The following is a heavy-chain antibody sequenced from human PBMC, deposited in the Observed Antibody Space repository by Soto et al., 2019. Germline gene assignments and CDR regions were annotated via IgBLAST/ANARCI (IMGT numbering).Heavy chain of an antibody. Sequence: SETLSLTWTVSGDSITSYNWNCPRQPPGKALEWIGYVYSSGSTNYNPSLKSRVTISVDTSRNQFSLKVNSVTAADTAMYYCARRAVVAVTGSLDNWLDPWGQGILVTVS. D-gene: IGHD2-21*01. CDR1: GDSITSYN. V-gene: IGHV4-59*01. CDR3: ARRAVVAVTGSLDNWLDP. CDR2: VYSSGST. J-gene: IGHJ5*02.